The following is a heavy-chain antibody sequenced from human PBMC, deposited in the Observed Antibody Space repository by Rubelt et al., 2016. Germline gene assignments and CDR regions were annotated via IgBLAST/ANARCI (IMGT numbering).Heavy chain of an antibody. V-gene: IGHV4-59*08. CDR3: ARLGKWSAGGVDY. CDR2: IYYSGST. CDR1: GGSISTYY. J-gene: IGHJ4*02. D-gene: IGHD3-16*01. Sequence: QVQLQESGPGLVKPSETLSLTCSVSGGSISTYYWSWIRQPPGKGLEWIGYIYYSGSTNYNPSLKSRVTLFVDTSKNQFSLMLNSMTAADTAVYYCARLGKWSAGGVDYWGQGTLVTVSS.